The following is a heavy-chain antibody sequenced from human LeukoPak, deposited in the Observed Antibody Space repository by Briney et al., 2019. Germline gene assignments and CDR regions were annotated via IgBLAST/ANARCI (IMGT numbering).Heavy chain of an antibody. CDR2: IDGSSRCI. V-gene: IGHV3-48*02. CDR3: ARKMAL. J-gene: IGHJ4*02. Sequence: GGSLRLSCAAAGFTFSSYGMNWVRQAPGKGLEWVSYIDGSSRCIYYAGSVKGRFTGSRDNAKNSLFLKMNSLRDEDTAVYFCARKMALWGQGTLVTVSS. D-gene: IGHD5-24*01. CDR1: GFTFSSYG.